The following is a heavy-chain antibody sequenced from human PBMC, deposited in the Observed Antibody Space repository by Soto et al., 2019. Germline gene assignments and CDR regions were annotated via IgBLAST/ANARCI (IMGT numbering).Heavy chain of an antibody. V-gene: IGHV1-69*13. CDR1: GGTFSSYA. Sequence: GASVKVSCKASGGTFSSYAISWVRQAPGQGLEWVGGIIPRFGTANYAQKFQGRVTITAVESTSTAYMELSSLRSEDTAMYYCAKVKYDSSGYYRNFDYWGQGTLVTVSS. J-gene: IGHJ4*02. CDR2: IIPRFGTA. CDR3: AKVKYDSSGYYRNFDY. D-gene: IGHD3-22*01.